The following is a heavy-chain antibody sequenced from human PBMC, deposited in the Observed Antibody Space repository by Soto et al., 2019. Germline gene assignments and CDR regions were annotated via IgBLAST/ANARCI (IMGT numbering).Heavy chain of an antibody. V-gene: IGHV3-23*01. CDR1: GFTFSSYA. CDR2: ISGSGGST. CDR3: AKDKEISPALPDD. Sequence: GGSLRLSCAASGFTFSSYAMSWVRQAPGKGLEWVSAISGSGGSTYYADSVKGRFTFSRDNSKNTLYLQMNSLRAEDTAVYYCAKDKEISPALPDDWGQGTLVTVSS. J-gene: IGHJ4*02. D-gene: IGHD3-10*01.